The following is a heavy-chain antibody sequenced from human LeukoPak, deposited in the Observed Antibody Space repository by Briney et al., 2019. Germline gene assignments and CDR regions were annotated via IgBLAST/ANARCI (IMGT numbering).Heavy chain of an antibody. J-gene: IGHJ4*02. CDR2: IYHSGRT. CDR3: ARLYLRATRFDY. D-gene: IGHD5-24*01. V-gene: IGHV4-38-2*02. Sequence: SETLSLTCTVSGYSISSGYYWGWIRLPPGKGLEWIGSIYHSGRTFYKPSLKSRVTISVDTSKNQFSLKLTSVTAADTAVYYCARLYLRATRFDYWGQRTLVTVSS. CDR1: GYSISSGYY.